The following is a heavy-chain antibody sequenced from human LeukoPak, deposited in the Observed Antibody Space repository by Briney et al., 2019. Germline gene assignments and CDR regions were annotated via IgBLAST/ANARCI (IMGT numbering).Heavy chain of an antibody. V-gene: IGHV3-30*18. D-gene: IGHD5-24*01. CDR1: GFTFSSYV. Sequence: PGGSLRLSCAASGFTFSSYVMHWVRQAPGKGLEWVAVISYDGSNKYYADSVKGRFTISRDNSKNTLYLQMNSLRAEDTAVYYCAKAAGDGFISRGSLDYWGQGTLVTVSS. CDR2: ISYDGSNK. J-gene: IGHJ4*02. CDR3: AKAAGDGFISRGSLDY.